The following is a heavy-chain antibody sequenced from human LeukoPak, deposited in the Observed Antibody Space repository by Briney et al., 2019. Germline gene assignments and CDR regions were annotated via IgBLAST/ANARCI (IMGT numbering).Heavy chain of an antibody. CDR3: ARRGSGSYYSMDV. V-gene: IGHV1-69*01. Sequence: SVKVSCNASGGTFSSYAISWVRQAPGQGLEWMGGIIPIFGTANYAQKFQGRVTITADESTSTAYMELSSLRSDDTAVYYCARRGSGSYYSMDVWGKGTTVTISS. J-gene: IGHJ6*03. CDR2: IIPIFGTA. CDR1: GGTFSSYA. D-gene: IGHD3-10*01.